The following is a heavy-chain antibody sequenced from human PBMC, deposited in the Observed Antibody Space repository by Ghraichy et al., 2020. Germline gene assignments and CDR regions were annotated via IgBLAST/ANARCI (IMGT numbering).Heavy chain of an antibody. CDR1: GFTVNNYN. CDR3: ARGHCSGAGCYQRYDCFDI. Sequence: GGSLRLSCAASGFTVNNYNMNWVRQAPGKGLEWVSSISDSGSFIYYGDSVRGRFTISRDNAKNSLYLQMSSLRADDMAVYFCARGHCSGAGCYQRYDCFDIWGQGTMVTVSS. V-gene: IGHV3-21*01. J-gene: IGHJ3*02. CDR2: ISDSGSFI. D-gene: IGHD2-15*01.